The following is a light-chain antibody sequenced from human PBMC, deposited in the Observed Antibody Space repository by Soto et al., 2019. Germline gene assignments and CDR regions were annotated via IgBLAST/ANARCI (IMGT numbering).Light chain of an antibody. Sequence: QSALTQPASVSGSPGQSITISCTGASSDIGGYNYVSWYQQHPGKAPKLMIYDVTKWPSGVSHRFSGSKSGNTASLTISGLQPEDEADYCCSSYTSSSTLVFGGGTKLTVL. V-gene: IGLV2-14*01. CDR3: SSYTSSSTLV. CDR1: SSDIGGYNY. J-gene: IGLJ2*01. CDR2: DVT.